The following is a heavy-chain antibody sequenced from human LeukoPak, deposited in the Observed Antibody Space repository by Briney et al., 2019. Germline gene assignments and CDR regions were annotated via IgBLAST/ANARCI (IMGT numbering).Heavy chain of an antibody. J-gene: IGHJ4*02. CDR1: GFTFSSYA. Sequence: PGGSLRLSCAASGFTFSSYAISWVRQAPGQGLEWMGGIIPIFGTANYAQKFQGRVTITADESTSTAYMELSSLRSEDTAVYYCARGRQQLDQSPDYWGQGTLVTVSS. CDR3: ARGRQQLDQSPDY. D-gene: IGHD6-13*01. V-gene: IGHV1-69*01. CDR2: IIPIFGTA.